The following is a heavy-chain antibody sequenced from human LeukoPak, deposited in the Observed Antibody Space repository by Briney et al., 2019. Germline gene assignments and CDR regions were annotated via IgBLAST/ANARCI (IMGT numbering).Heavy chain of an antibody. V-gene: IGHV3-7*01. CDR3: APSIGY. CDR1: GFTFSNYW. CDR2: IKRDGSET. J-gene: IGHJ4*02. Sequence: GGSLRLSCAASGFTFSNYWMSWVRQAPGKGLEWVANIKRDGSETYYVDSVRGRFTISRDNAKNSLFLQMNSLRAEDTAVYYCAPSIGYWGQGTLVTVSS.